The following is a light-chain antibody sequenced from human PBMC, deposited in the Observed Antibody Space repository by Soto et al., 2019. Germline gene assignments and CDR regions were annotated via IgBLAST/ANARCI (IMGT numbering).Light chain of an antibody. CDR3: SSCATSSTLHV. CDR2: DVS. CDR1: SSDVGGYNY. J-gene: IGLJ1*01. V-gene: IGLV2-14*03. Sequence: QSVLTQPRSVSGSPGQSITISCTGASSDVGGYNYVSWYQQHPGKAPKLIIYDVSNRPSGVSDRFSGSKSGNTASLTISGLQTEDEADYFCSSCATSSTLHVFGTGSKVTV.